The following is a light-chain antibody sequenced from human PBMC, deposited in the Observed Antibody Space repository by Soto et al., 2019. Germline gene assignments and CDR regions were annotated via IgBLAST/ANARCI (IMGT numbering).Light chain of an antibody. Sequence: QSVLTRPPSVSAAPGQKVTISCSGSSSNIGNDYVSWYQQLPGTAPKLLIYDDNKRPSGIPDRFSGSKSGTSATLVITGLQTGDEADYYCGTWDSSLSALFGGGNKVTVL. J-gene: IGLJ2*01. CDR2: DDN. CDR1: SSNIGNDY. V-gene: IGLV1-51*01. CDR3: GTWDSSLSAL.